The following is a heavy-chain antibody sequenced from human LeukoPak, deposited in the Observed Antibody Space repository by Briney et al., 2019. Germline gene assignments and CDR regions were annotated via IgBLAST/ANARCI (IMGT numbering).Heavy chain of an antibody. CDR1: GYTFTGYY. V-gene: IGHV1-18*04. Sequence: ASVKVSCKASGYTFTGYYMHWVRQAPGQGLEWMGWISAYNGNTNYAQKLQGRVTMTTDTSTSTAYMELRSLRSDDTAVYYCARDRSSYSSSSSSFDYWGQGTLVTVSS. CDR3: ARDRSSYSSSSSSFDY. J-gene: IGHJ4*02. CDR2: ISAYNGNT. D-gene: IGHD6-6*01.